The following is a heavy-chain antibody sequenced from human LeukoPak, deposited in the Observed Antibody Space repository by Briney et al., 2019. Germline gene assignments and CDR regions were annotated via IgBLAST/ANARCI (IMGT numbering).Heavy chain of an antibody. D-gene: IGHD3-22*01. CDR3: ARWGDSSGYYDY. J-gene: IGHJ4*02. CDR2: ISSSSSYI. V-gene: IGHV3-21*01. Sequence: PGGSLRLSCAASGFTFSSYWMSWVRQAPGKGLEWVSSISSSSSYIYYADSVKGRFTISRDNAKNSLYLQMNSLRAEDTAVYYCARWGDSSGYYDYWGQGTLVTVSS. CDR1: GFTFSSYW.